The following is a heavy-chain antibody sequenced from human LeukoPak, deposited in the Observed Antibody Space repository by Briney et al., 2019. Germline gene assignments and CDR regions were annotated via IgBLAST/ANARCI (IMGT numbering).Heavy chain of an antibody. J-gene: IGHJ4*02. V-gene: IGHV1-2*02. Sequence: ASVKVSCKASGYTFTGYYMHWVRQAPGQGLEWMGWINPNSGGTNYAQKFQGRVTMTRDTSISTAYMELSRLRSDDTAVYYCARGRWRSSSSLGYWGQGTLVTVSS. CDR1: GYTFTGYY. CDR2: INPNSGGT. D-gene: IGHD6-13*01. CDR3: ARGRWRSSSSLGY.